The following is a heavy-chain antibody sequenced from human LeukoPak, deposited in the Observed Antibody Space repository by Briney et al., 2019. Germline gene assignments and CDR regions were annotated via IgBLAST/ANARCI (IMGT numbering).Heavy chain of an antibody. Sequence: GGSLRLSCAASGFTFSSYAMSWVRQAPGKGLEWVSAISGSGGSTYYADSVKGRFTISRDNSKNTLYLQMNSLRAEDTAVYYCAKGGSCSGGSCYGFVDYWGQGTLVTVSS. CDR1: GFTFSSYA. CDR2: ISGSGGST. D-gene: IGHD2-15*01. J-gene: IGHJ4*02. V-gene: IGHV3-23*01. CDR3: AKGGSCSGGSCYGFVDY.